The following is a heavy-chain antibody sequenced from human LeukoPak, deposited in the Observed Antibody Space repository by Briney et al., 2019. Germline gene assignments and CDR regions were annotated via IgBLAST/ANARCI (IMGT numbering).Heavy chain of an antibody. CDR1: GASISSSSYY. J-gene: IGHJ6*03. CDR2: IYYSGST. D-gene: IGHD6-13*01. CDR3: ARVYTGSSWDYYYYMDV. Sequence: SETLSLTCTVSGASISSSSYYWGWIRQPPGKGLEWIGSIYYSGSTDYNPSLKSRVSISIDTSKNQFSLRLSSVTAADTALYYCARVYTGSSWDYYYYMDVWGKGTTVTVSS. V-gene: IGHV4-39*01.